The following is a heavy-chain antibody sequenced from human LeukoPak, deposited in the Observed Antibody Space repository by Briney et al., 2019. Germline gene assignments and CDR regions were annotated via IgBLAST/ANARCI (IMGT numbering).Heavy chain of an antibody. V-gene: IGHV3-21*01. Sequence: GGSLRLSCAASGFTFSIYSMNWVRQAPGKGLEWVSSISSSSSYIYYADSVKGRFTISRDNAKNSLYLQMNSLRAEDTAVYYCAREDDYAGAFDIWGQGTMVTVSS. CDR3: AREDDYAGAFDI. D-gene: IGHD4-17*01. J-gene: IGHJ3*02. CDR1: GFTFSIYS. CDR2: ISSSSSYI.